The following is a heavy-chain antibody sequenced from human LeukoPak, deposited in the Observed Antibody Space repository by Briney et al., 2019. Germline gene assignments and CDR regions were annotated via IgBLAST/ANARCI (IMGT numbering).Heavy chain of an antibody. J-gene: IGHJ3*02. D-gene: IGHD3-22*01. CDR2: ISSSGRTI. CDR3: ARESPPQYSYDSSSYLGPMDAFDI. Sequence: GGSLRLSCAASGFTFRSYSMNWVRQAPGKGLEWVSYISSSGRTIYYADSVKGRFTISRDNAKNSLFLQMNSLRAEDTAVYYCARESPPQYSYDSSSYLGPMDAFDIWGQGTMVTVSS. CDR1: GFTFRSYS. V-gene: IGHV3-48*01.